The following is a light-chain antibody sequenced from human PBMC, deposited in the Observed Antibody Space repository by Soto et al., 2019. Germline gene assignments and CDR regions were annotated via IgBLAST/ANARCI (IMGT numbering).Light chain of an antibody. CDR1: QNIDTY. V-gene: IGKV1-39*01. Sequence: DIQMTQSPSSLSASVGDRVTITCRTSQNIDTYLKWYQQKPGKAPRLLIYNAFILHSGVPSRFSGSGSGTDFTLTISSLQPEDFXTYYCHQPYILPRTFGQGTRVEI. J-gene: IGKJ1*01. CDR2: NAF. CDR3: HQPYILPRT.